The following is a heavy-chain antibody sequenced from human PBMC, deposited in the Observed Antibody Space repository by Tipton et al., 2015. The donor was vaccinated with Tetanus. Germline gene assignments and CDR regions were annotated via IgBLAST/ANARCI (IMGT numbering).Heavy chain of an antibody. J-gene: IGHJ6*02. CDR2: VYFSGTT. CDR1: SGPMNNFY. D-gene: IGHD1-26*01. CDR3: ARDWEGGYGMDV. Sequence: LRLSCTVSSGPMNNFYWTWIRQPPGKGLEWIGHVYFSGTTSYNPSLKSRVTMSLDTSKNLFSLRLTAVTAADTAVYYCARDWEGGYGMDVWGQGTPVTVSS. V-gene: IGHV4-59*01.